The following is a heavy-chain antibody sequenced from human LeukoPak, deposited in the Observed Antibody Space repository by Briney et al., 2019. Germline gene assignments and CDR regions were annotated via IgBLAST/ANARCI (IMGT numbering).Heavy chain of an antibody. CDR2: IYYSGST. D-gene: IGHD6-13*01. Sequence: SETLSLTCTVSGGSISSSSYYWGWFRQPPGKGLEWIGSIYYSGSTYYNPSLKSRVSISVDTSTNQFSLKLSSVTAADTAVYYCARLGSQLFFDPWGQGTLVTVSS. CDR3: ARLGSQLFFDP. J-gene: IGHJ5*02. CDR1: GGSISSSSYY. V-gene: IGHV4-39*01.